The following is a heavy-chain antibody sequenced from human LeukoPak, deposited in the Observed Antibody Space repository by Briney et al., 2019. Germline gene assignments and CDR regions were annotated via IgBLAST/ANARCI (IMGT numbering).Heavy chain of an antibody. CDR2: IYYSGST. Sequence: KSSETLSLTCTVSGGSISSYYWSWIRQPPGKGLEWIGYIYYSGSTNYNPSLKSRVTISVDTSKNQSSLKLSSVTAADTAVYYCARGFRSSSSSHYCYLCMDVWGKGTTVTVSS. J-gene: IGHJ6*03. CDR1: GGSISSYY. D-gene: IGHD6-6*01. CDR3: ARGFRSSSSSHYCYLCMDV. V-gene: IGHV4-59*01.